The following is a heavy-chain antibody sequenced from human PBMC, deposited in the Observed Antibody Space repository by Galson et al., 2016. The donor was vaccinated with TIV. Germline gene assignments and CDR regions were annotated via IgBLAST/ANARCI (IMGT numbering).Heavy chain of an antibody. CDR3: ARPHYGDGDS. CDR2: IDPEDSYT. V-gene: IGHV5-10-1*01. J-gene: IGHJ5*01. D-gene: IGHD4-17*01. CDR1: GYNFTNYW. Sequence: QSGAEVKKPGESLRISCKTSGYNFTNYWIIWVRQMPGRGLEWVGRIDPEDSYTEYSPSFQGHVTISTDKSIGTSYLQWSSLKASDTAIYYCARPHYGDGDSWGQGTHVTVSS.